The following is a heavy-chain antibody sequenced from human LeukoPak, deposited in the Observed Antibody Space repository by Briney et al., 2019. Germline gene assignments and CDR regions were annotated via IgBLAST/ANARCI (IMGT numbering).Heavy chain of an antibody. Sequence: SQTLSLTCTVSGGSISSGGYYWSWIRQHPGKGLEWIGYIYYSGSTYYNPSLKSRVTISVDTSKNQFPLKLSSVTAADTAVYYCARQHYFGGGSYRKKYFDPWGQGALVTVSS. D-gene: IGHD3-10*01. V-gene: IGHV4-31*03. CDR1: GGSISSGGYY. CDR3: ARQHYFGGGSYRKKYFDP. CDR2: IYYSGST. J-gene: IGHJ5*02.